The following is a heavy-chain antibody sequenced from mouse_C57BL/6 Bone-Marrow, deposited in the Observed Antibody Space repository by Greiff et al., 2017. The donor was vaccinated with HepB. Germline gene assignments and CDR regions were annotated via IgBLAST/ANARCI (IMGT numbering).Heavy chain of an antibody. D-gene: IGHD2-5*01. CDR1: GYTFTSYG. Sequence: QVQLQQSGAELARPGASVKLSCKASGYTFTSYGISWVKQRTGQGLEWIGEIYPSSGNTYYNEKFKGKATLTADKSSSTAYMELRSLTSEDSAVYYCAFYYSNYYYARDYWGRGTAVTVSS. V-gene: IGHV1-81*01. CDR2: IYPSSGNT. J-gene: IGHJ4*01. CDR3: AFYYSNYYYARDY.